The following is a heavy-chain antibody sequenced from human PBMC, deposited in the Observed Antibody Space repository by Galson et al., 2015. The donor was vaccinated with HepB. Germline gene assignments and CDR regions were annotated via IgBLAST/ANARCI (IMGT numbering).Heavy chain of an antibody. J-gene: IGHJ5*02. V-gene: IGHV6-1*01. D-gene: IGHD5-18*01. CDR1: GDSVSSASDT. CDR3: AWTEGRGQLQLAS. CDR2: TYYRSKWYY. Sequence: CAISGDSVSSASDTWNWIRQSPSRGLEWLGRTYYRSKWYYDYAVSVKSRISIDPDTSRNQFSLHLNSVTPEDTAVYYWAWTEGRGQLQLASWGQGTQVIVTS.